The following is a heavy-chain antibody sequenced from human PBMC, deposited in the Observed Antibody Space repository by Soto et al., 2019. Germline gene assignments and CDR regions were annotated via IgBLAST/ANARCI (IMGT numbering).Heavy chain of an antibody. CDR1: GFTFSSRA. CDR3: AKLTYSDLWSGSHDS. J-gene: IGHJ4*02. D-gene: IGHD3-3*01. CDR2: ISASGDNT. Sequence: EVQLLESGGGLVQPGGSLRLSCAASGFTFSSRAMSWVRQAPGKGLDWDSIISASGDNTYYADSVKGRFTISRDNSKNTLYLQVNSLRAEDTAVYYCAKLTYSDLWSGSHDSWGQGTLVTVSS. V-gene: IGHV3-23*01.